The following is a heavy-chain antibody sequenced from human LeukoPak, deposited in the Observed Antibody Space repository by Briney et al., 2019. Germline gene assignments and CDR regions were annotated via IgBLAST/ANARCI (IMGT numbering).Heavy chain of an antibody. Sequence: GRSLRLFCAASGFTFDDYAMHWVRQAPGKGLEWVSGISWNSGSIGYADSVKGRFTISRDNSKNTLYLQMNSLRAEDTAVYYCAKLKGYLDAFDIRGQGTMVTVSS. CDR2: ISWNSGSI. CDR3: AKLKGYLDAFDI. D-gene: IGHD5-12*01. J-gene: IGHJ3*02. V-gene: IGHV3-9*01. CDR1: GFTFDDYA.